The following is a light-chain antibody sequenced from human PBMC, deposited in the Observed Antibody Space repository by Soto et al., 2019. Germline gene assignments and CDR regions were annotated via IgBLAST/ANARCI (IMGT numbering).Light chain of an antibody. J-gene: IGKJ3*01. CDR1: HDISSY. V-gene: IGKV1-33*01. Sequence: DIQMTQSPSPLAAAVGWRVSIMCQASHDISSYLNWYQHKPGKTSKRLIYDAAILEGGVTSRFSGGGAAAAVAFTSSSLQPEDVAGYCCQKCDYLGVFSPGTKVDI. CDR3: QKCDYLGV. CDR2: DAA.